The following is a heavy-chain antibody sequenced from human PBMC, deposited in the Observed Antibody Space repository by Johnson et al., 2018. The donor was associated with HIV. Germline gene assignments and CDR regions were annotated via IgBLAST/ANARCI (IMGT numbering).Heavy chain of an antibody. J-gene: IGHJ3*02. CDR1: GFTVSSNY. CDR2: VYSGGTT. CDR3: AKETVPIGSTGYHEPGGFDM. V-gene: IGHV3-66*02. Sequence: VQLVESGGGLVQPGGSLRLSCAASGFTVSSNYMSWVRQAPGKGLESVSVVYSGGTTHYADSVKGRSTISRDNSKNTLYLQMNSLRTEDTALYFCAKETVPIGSTGYHEPGGFDMWGQGTMVTVSS. D-gene: IGHD2-8*02.